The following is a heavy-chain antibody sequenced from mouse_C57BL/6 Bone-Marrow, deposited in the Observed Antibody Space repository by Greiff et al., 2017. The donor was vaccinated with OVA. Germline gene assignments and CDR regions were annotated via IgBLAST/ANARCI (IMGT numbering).Heavy chain of an antibody. CDR1: GFTFSSYT. V-gene: IGHV5-9*01. CDR3: AGRYYSNDWYFDV. CDR2: ISGGGGNT. D-gene: IGHD2-12*01. J-gene: IGHJ1*03. Sequence: EVQGVESGGGLVKPGGSLKLSCAASGFTFSSYTMSWVRQTPEKRLEWVATISGGGGNTYYPDSVKGRFTISRDNAKNTLYLQMSSLRSEDTALYYCAGRYYSNDWYFDVWGTGTTVTVSS.